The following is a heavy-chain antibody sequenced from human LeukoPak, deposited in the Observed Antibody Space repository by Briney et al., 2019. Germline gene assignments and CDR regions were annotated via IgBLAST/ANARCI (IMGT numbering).Heavy chain of an antibody. J-gene: IGHJ2*01. CDR3: AKRTEYCSSTRCAFWYFDL. Sequence: VGSLRLSCAASGITVSSDAMSWVRQAPGKGLYWVSSISGSGGSTHYADSVKGRFTISRDNAKNTLYLQMDSLRGEDTDVYYCAKRTEYCSSTRCAFWYFDLWGRGTLVTVSS. D-gene: IGHD2-2*01. V-gene: IGHV3-23*01. CDR2: ISGSGGST. CDR1: GITVSSDA.